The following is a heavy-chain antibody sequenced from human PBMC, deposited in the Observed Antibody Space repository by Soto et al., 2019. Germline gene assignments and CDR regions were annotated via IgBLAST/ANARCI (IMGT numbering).Heavy chain of an antibody. J-gene: IGHJ4*02. CDR2: INGDGSRT. V-gene: IGHV3-74*01. Sequence: EVQLVESGGGLLQPGGSLRLSCAASGFTFSFYWMHWVRRAPGKGLLWVSRINGDGSRTDYADPVKGRFTLSRDNAKNMLYLQVNSLRVEDTAVYYCARGGTMDACPSRGFEYWGQGTLVTVSS. D-gene: IGHD2-2*01. CDR1: GFTFSFYW. CDR3: ARGGTMDACPSRGFEY.